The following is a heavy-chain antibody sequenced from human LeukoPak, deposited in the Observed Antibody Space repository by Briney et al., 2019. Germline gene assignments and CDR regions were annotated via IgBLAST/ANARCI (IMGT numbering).Heavy chain of an antibody. V-gene: IGHV3-13*01. CDR1: GFTLSTYD. CDR2: IGTAGDT. Sequence: GGSLRLSCAASGFTLSTYDMHRVRQATGKGLEWVSVIGTAGDTYYPGSVKGRFTISRENAKNSLYLQMNSLRAEDTAVYYCARSSANYGDLDYWGQGTLVTVSS. J-gene: IGHJ4*02. D-gene: IGHD4-17*01. CDR3: ARSSANYGDLDY.